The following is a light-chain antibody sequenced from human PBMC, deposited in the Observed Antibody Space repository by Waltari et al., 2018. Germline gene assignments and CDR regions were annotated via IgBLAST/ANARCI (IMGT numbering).Light chain of an antibody. CDR1: QNINKY. J-gene: IGKJ1*01. V-gene: IGKV3-20*01. CDR3: QKYGSLPAT. CDR2: DAS. Sequence: EIMLTQSPGTLSLSPGERATLSCRASQNINKYLAWYQHKPDQAPRLLIYDASSRATGIPDRFSGSGSGTDFSLTISRLEPEDFAVYYCQKYGSLPATFGQGTKVEIK.